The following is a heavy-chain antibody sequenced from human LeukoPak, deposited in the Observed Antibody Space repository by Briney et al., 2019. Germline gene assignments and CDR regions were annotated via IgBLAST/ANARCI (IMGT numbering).Heavy chain of an antibody. CDR2: FDPEDGET. Sequence: ASVKVSCKVSGYTLTELSMHWVRQAPGKGREGMGGFDPEDGETIYAQKFQGRVTMTEDTSTNTAYMELSSLRSEDTAVYYCATAHKKYSGSYLALDYWGQGTLVTVSS. CDR1: GYTLTELS. D-gene: IGHD1-26*01. CDR3: ATAHKKYSGSYLALDY. J-gene: IGHJ4*02. V-gene: IGHV1-24*01.